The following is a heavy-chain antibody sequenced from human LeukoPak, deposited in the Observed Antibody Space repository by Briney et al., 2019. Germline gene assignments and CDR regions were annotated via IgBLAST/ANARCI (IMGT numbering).Heavy chain of an antibody. CDR1: GFTFSSYS. Sequence: GGSLRLSCAAAGFTFSSYSMNWVRQAPGKGLEWVSSISSSSSYIYYADSVKGRFTISRDNAKYSLYLQMNSLRAEDTAVYYCARDTAGVTTKDYWGQGTLVTVSS. CDR3: ARDTAGVTTKDY. CDR2: ISSSSSYI. V-gene: IGHV3-21*01. D-gene: IGHD4-17*01. J-gene: IGHJ4*02.